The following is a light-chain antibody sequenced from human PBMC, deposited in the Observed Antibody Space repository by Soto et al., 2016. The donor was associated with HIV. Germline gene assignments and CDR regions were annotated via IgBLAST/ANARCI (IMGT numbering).Light chain of an antibody. J-gene: IGKJ4*02. CDR2: KAS. CDR3: QQYKSAVT. Sequence: DIQMTQSPSTLSASVGDTVTITCRASQAINNWLAWYQQKPGKAPKFLIYKASTLETGVPSRFSGSGSGTEFTLTISSLQPDDFATYFCQQYKSAVTFGRGTKVEMK. V-gene: IGKV1-5*03. CDR1: QAINNW.